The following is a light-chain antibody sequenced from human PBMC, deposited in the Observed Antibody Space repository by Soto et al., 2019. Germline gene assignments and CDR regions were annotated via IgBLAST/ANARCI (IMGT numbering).Light chain of an antibody. J-gene: IGKJ4*01. V-gene: IGKV3-11*01. CDR3: QQRYSWPLT. CDR1: QSLNIY. CDR2: DGS. Sequence: EIVLTQSPATLSLSPGERATLSCRASQSLNIYLAWYQQKPGQAPRLLIYDGSIRATGIPARFSGSGSGTDFTFTISSLEPEDFAVYYCQQRYSWPLTFGGGTEVEIK.